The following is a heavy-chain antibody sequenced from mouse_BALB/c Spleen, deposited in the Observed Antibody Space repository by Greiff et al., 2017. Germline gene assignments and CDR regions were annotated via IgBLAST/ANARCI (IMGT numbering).Heavy chain of an antibody. J-gene: IGHJ4*01. CDR2: IDPENGDT. CDR1: GFNIKDYY. Sequence: VQLKESGAELVRSGASVKLSCTASGFNIKDYYMHWVKQRPEQGLEWIGWIDPENGDTEYAPKFQGKATMTADTSSNTAYLQLSSLTSEDTAVYYCNDGRAMDYWGQGTSVTVSS. CDR3: NDGRAMDY. D-gene: IGHD3-1*01. V-gene: IGHV14-4*02.